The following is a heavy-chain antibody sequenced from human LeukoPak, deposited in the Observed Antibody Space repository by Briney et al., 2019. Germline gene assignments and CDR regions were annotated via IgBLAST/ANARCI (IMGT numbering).Heavy chain of an antibody. J-gene: IGHJ4*02. CDR1: RLTVSSKN. Sequence: GGSLRLSCADSRLTVSSKNMGGVRQAPGKGLEWVSAISGSGGSTYYADSVKGRFTISRDNSKNTLYLQMNSLRAEDTAVYYCAKDTVEYYYDGSGYYWGQGTLVTVSS. CDR3: AKDTVEYYYDGSGYY. V-gene: IGHV3-23*01. D-gene: IGHD3-22*01. CDR2: ISGSGGST.